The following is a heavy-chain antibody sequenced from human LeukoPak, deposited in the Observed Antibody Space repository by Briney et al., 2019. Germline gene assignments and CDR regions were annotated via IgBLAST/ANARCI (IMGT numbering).Heavy chain of an antibody. V-gene: IGHV1-18*04. D-gene: IGHD4-17*01. CDR1: GYTFTGYY. Sequence: GASVKVSCRASGYTFTGYYMHWVRQAPGQGLEWMGWINPNSGNTNYAQKLQGRVTMTTDTSTSTAYMELRSLRSDDTAVYYCARGPLPPDYGDYWGWAFDIWGQGTMVTVSS. J-gene: IGHJ3*02. CDR2: INPNSGNT. CDR3: ARGPLPPDYGDYWGWAFDI.